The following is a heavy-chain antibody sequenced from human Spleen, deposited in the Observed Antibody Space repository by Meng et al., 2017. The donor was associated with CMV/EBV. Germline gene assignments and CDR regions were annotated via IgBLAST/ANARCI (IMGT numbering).Heavy chain of an antibody. Sequence: GEALKISCASSGFTFSSYIMNWVRQAPGKGLEWVSSISRSSSYIYYADSVKGRFTISRDNAKNTLYLQMNSLRADDTAVYYCARDGTHDDSWRLESNWFDPWGQGTLVTVSS. CDR2: ISRSSSYI. J-gene: IGHJ5*02. D-gene: IGHD4-11*01. V-gene: IGHV3-21*01. CDR1: GFTFSSYI. CDR3: ARDGTHDDSWRLESNWFDP.